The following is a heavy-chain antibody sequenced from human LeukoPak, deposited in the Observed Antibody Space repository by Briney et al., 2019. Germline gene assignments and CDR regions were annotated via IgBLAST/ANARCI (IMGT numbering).Heavy chain of an antibody. CDR3: AKGNGSWDAFDI. CDR2: IQYDGTNK. CDR1: GFTFSSCG. Sequence: PGGSLRLSCAASGFTFSSCGMHWVRQAPGKGLEWVTFIQYDGTNKYYADSVKGRFTISRDNSKNTLSLQMNSLRTEDTAVYYCAKGNGSWDAFDIWGQGTMVTVSS. D-gene: IGHD1-26*01. J-gene: IGHJ3*02. V-gene: IGHV3-30*02.